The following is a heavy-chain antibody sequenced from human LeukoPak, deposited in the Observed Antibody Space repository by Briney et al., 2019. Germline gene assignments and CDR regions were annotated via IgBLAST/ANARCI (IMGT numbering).Heavy chain of an antibody. CDR2: IRYDGSNK. Sequence: GGSLRLSCVASGFSFSNYGMHWVRQAPGKGLEWVAYIRYDGSNKYSAHSVRGRFTISRDNSKDTLYLQMNTLRREDTALYYCTKAQFNFASVAYSPFDSWGQGSLVIVSS. J-gene: IGHJ4*02. D-gene: IGHD3-16*01. CDR3: TKAQFNFASVAYSPFDS. CDR1: GFSFSNYG. V-gene: IGHV3-30*02.